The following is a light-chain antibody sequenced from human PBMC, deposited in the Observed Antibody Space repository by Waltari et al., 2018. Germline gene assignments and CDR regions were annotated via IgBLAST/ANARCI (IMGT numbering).Light chain of an antibody. V-gene: IGKV3-15*01. CDR2: AAS. Sequence: DIVLTQSPATLSVSPGERVTPSCRASHSVSSNLAWYQQKPGQGPSLIIYAASNRATGIPASFSGSGSGTEFTLTISSLQSEDFAVYFCQENKHWTPVWTFGQGTNVEIK. CDR3: QENKHWTPVWT. CDR1: HSVSSN. J-gene: IGKJ1*01.